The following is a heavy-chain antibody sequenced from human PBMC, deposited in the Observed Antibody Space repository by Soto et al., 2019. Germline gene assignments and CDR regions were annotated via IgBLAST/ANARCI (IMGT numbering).Heavy chain of an antibody. D-gene: IGHD4-17*01. V-gene: IGHV3-53*01. CDR3: TRLPEAPTVTTSFDY. CDR1: GFTVSSNY. J-gene: IGHJ4*02. CDR2: IYSGGST. Sequence: GGSLRLSCAASGFTVSSNYMSWVRQAPGKGLEWVSVIYSGGSTYYADSVKGRFTISRDNSKNTAYLQMDSLRADDTAVYFCTRLPEAPTVTTSFDYRGQRTAVTVSS.